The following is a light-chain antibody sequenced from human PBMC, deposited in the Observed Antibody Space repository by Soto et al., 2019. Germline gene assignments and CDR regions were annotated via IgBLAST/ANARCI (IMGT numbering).Light chain of an antibody. CDR3: QQYFDPPVT. CDR1: QSVCFGPNSENY. Sequence: DIVMTQSPDSLAVSLGERATINCKSNQSVCFGPNSENYLAWYQQKPGQPPKLLIYWASTRESGVPDRFTGSGSGTQFALTITSLQAEDVAVYYCQQYFDPPVTFGQGTRLESK. CDR2: WAS. V-gene: IGKV4-1*01. J-gene: IGKJ5*01.